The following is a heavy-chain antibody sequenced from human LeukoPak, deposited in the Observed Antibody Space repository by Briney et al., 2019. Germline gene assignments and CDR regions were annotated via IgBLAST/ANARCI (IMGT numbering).Heavy chain of an antibody. V-gene: IGHV4-61*02. J-gene: IGHJ6*03. CDR3: ARARYTVTLGGYYMDV. CDR1: GGSISSGSYY. D-gene: IGHD4-17*01. Sequence: SETLSLTCTVSGGSISSGSYYWSWIRQPAGKGLEWIGRIYTSGSTNYNPSLKSRVTISVDTSKNQFSLKLNSVTAADTAVYYCARARYTVTLGGYYMDVWGKGTTVTISS. CDR2: IYTSGST.